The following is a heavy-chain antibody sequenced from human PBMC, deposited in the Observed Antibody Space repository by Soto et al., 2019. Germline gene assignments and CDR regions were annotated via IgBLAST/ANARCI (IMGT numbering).Heavy chain of an antibody. V-gene: IGHV1-18*01. J-gene: IGHJ4*02. CDR2: ISAYNGNT. CDR1: GYSFATSG. D-gene: IGHD3-22*01. Sequence: QVQLDQSGAEVKKPGSSVKVSCKASGYSFATSGMSWVRQAPGQGLEWMGWISAYNGNTNFDQNFQDRVTMTTDTSTSTAYLEVRNLTSDDTAVYYCARAGQYYDASGYANWGQGTLVTVSS. CDR3: ARAGQYYDASGYAN.